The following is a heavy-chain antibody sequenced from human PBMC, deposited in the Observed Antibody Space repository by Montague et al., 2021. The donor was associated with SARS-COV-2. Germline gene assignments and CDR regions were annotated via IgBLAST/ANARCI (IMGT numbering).Heavy chain of an antibody. CDR1: GDSMNSYY. CDR2: INYSGST. Sequence: SETLSLTCTVSGDSMNSYYWSWIRQPPGKGLEWIGVINYSGSTHXXPSLQSRVTLSKDTSKNQFSLRLTSVTAADTAMYFCARAPIYRSSWYAYFDYWGQGTLVTVSS. V-gene: IGHV4-59*01. CDR3: ARAPIYRSSWYAYFDY. D-gene: IGHD6-13*01. J-gene: IGHJ4*02.